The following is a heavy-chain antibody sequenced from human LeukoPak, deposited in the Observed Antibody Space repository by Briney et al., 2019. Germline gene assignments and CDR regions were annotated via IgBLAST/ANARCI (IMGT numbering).Heavy chain of an antibody. CDR3: ARAGAALSPPPSDP. Sequence: SETLSLTCTVSGGSISSGSYYWSWIRQPAGKGLEWIGRIYTSGSTNYNPSLKSRVTISVDTSKNQFSLKLSSVTAADTAVYYCARAGAALSPPPSDPGARGPLVTVS. V-gene: IGHV4-61*02. D-gene: IGHD6-6*01. CDR2: IYTSGST. CDR1: GGSISSGSYY. J-gene: IGHJ5*02.